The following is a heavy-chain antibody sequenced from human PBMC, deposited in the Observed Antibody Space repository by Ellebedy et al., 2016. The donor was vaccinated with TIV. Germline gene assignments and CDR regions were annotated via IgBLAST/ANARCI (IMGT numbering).Heavy chain of an antibody. CDR2: IYQDGSTK. J-gene: IGHJ6*02. CDR1: GFSFRSYW. CDR3: ARIWQSYGMDV. V-gene: IGHV3-7*01. Sequence: GESLKISCVASGFSFRSYWMSWVRQAPGKGLEWMANIYQDGSTKYYGDSVKGRFTISRDDSKNTLFLQMDRLRAEDTAVYYCARIWQSYGMDVWGQGTTVTVSS. D-gene: IGHD3-16*01.